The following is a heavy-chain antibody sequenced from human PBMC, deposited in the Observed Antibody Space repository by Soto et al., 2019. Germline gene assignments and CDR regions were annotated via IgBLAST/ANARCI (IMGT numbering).Heavy chain of an antibody. V-gene: IGHV3-48*01. CDR1: GFSFSGSA. Sequence: EVQLVESGGGLVQPGGSLRLSCAASGFSFSGSAINWVRQAPGKGLEWVSYIGTDSGTQYAASVKGRFTVSRDNAKSTVYLQMSSLRAEDTAVYYCVRDFWSTSWYSWGQGTLVTVSS. D-gene: IGHD3-3*01. J-gene: IGHJ4*02. CDR2: IGTDSGT. CDR3: VRDFWSTSWYS.